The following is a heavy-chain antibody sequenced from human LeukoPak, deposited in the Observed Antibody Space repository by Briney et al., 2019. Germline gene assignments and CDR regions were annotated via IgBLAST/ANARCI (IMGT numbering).Heavy chain of an antibody. CDR3: TTEARYIWGSYRQNNY. J-gene: IGHJ4*02. Sequence: GGSLRLCCAASGFTFSSAWMTWVRQAPGKGLEWVGRIKSKTDGGTTDYAAPVKGRFTISRDDSKNTLYLQMNSLKTEDTAVYYCTTEARYIWGSYRQNNYWGQGTLVTVSS. CDR2: IKSKTDGGTT. D-gene: IGHD3-16*02. CDR1: GFTFSSAW. V-gene: IGHV3-15*01.